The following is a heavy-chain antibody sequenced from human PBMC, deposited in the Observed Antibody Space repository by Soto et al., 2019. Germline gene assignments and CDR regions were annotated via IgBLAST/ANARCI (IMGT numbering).Heavy chain of an antibody. V-gene: IGHV2-70*13. Sequence: GPTLVNPTEALTLTCTSSGFSLTSPGMCVSWIRQPPGKSLEWLALIERDDDDKYYSTSLKTRLTISKDTRKNQVVLTMANMDPADTGTYYCARSIRGPRRFNGMDVWGQGTTVTVSS. J-gene: IGHJ6*02. D-gene: IGHD1-20*01. CDR2: IERDDDDK. CDR3: ARSIRGPRRFNGMDV. CDR1: GFSLTSPGMC.